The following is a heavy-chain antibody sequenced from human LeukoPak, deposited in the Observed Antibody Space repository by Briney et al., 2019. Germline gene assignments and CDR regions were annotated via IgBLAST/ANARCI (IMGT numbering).Heavy chain of an antibody. CDR2: IEEDGSET. V-gene: IGHV3-7*01. CDR1: GFTFSGYW. Sequence: GGSLRLSCAASGFTFSGYWMSWFRQAPGKGLEWVANIEEDGSETYYVDSVKGRFTISRDNAKNSLYLQLSGLRAEDTAVYYCARDPAAADHWGQGTLVTVSS. J-gene: IGHJ4*02. CDR3: ARDPAAADH. D-gene: IGHD6-13*01.